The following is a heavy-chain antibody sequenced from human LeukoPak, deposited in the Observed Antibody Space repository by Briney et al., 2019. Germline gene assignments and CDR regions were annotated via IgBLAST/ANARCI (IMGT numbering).Heavy chain of an antibody. D-gene: IGHD5-18*01. J-gene: IGHJ3*02. CDR2: IIPILGIA. Sequence: SVKVSCKASGGTFSSYAISWVRQAPGQGLEWMGRIIPILGIANYAQKFQGRVTITADKSASTAYMELSSLRSEDTAVYYCARSSDTAMPEAAFDIWGQGTMVTVSS. CDR3: ARSSDTAMPEAAFDI. CDR1: GGTFSSYA. V-gene: IGHV1-69*04.